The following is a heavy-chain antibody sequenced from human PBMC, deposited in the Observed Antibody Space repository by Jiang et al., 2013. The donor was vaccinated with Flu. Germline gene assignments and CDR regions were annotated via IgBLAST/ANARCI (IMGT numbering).Heavy chain of an antibody. J-gene: IGHJ2*01. CDR1: GFTFDDYA. Sequence: GLVQPGRSLRLSCAASGFTFDDYAMHWVRQAPGKGLEWVSGISWNSGSIGYADSVKGRFTISRDNAKNSLYLQMNSLRAEDTALYYCAKSGNWAGNSGWYFDLWGRGTLVTVSS. CDR2: ISWNSGSI. D-gene: IGHD1-26*01. CDR3: AKSGNWAGNSGWYFDL. V-gene: IGHV3-9*01.